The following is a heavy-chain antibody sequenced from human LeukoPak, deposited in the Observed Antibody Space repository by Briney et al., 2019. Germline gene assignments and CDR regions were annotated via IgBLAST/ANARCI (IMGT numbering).Heavy chain of an antibody. CDR2: ISTSGSTI. D-gene: IGHD2-15*01. CDR1: GFTFSSYE. V-gene: IGHV3-48*03. Sequence: PGGSLRLSCAASGFTFSSYEMNWVRQAPGKGLEWASYISTSGSTIYYADSVKGRFTISRDNAKNSLYLQMNSLRAEDTAIYYCASSYCSGGSCYSWWFDPWGQGTLVTVSS. CDR3: ASSYCSGGSCYSWWFDP. J-gene: IGHJ5*02.